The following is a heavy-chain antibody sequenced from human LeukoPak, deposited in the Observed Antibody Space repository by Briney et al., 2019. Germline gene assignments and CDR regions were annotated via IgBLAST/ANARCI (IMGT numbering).Heavy chain of an antibody. V-gene: IGHV1-2*02. CDR2: INPHLGGS. Sequence: RASVKVSCKASAYTFTGYYFHWVRQAPGQGLEWMGWINPHLGGSNYSQKFRGRVTMTSDTSITTLYMVLSRLTSDDTAIYYCAREAGYRNTFDSWGQGSLVTVSS. CDR1: AYTFTGYY. CDR3: AREAGYRNTFDS. J-gene: IGHJ4*02. D-gene: IGHD3-16*02.